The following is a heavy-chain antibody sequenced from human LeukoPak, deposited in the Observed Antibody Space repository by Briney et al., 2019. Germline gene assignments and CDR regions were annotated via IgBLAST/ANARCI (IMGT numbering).Heavy chain of an antibody. V-gene: IGHV4-34*01. J-gene: IGHJ4*02. Sequence: SETLSLTCAVYGGSFSGYYWSWIRQPPGKGLEWIGEINHSGSTNYNPSLKSRVTISVDTSKNQFSLKLSSVTAADTAVYYCARAVAGLDYWGQGTLVTVSS. CDR3: ARAVAGLDY. CDR1: GGSFSGYY. CDR2: INHSGST. D-gene: IGHD6-19*01.